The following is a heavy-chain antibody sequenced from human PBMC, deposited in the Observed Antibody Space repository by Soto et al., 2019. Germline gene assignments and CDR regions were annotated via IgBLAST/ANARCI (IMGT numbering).Heavy chain of an antibody. V-gene: IGHV1-8*01. D-gene: IGHD4-17*01. J-gene: IGHJ3*02. CDR3: ATSLRAGAFGI. CDR2: MNPNSGNT. Sequence: ASVKVSCKASGYTFTSHDVNWVRQATGQGLEWMGWMNPNSGNTGYTQKFQGRVTVTRNTSISTAYMELSSLRSEDTAMYYCATSLRAGAFGIWGQGTMVTVSS. CDR1: GYTFTSHD.